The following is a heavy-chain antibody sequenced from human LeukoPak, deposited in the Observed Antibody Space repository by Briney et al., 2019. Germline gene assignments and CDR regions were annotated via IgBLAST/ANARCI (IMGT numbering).Heavy chain of an antibody. CDR3: ARDQPYYYGSGSSSHSDY. J-gene: IGHJ4*02. D-gene: IGHD3-10*01. V-gene: IGHV1-2*02. Sequence: ASVKVSCKASGYTFTGYYMHGVRQAPGQGLEWMGWINPNSGGTNYAQKFQGRVTMTRDTSISTAYMELSRLRSDDTAVYYCARDQPYYYGSGSSSHSDYWGQGTLVTVSS. CDR2: INPNSGGT. CDR1: GYTFTGYY.